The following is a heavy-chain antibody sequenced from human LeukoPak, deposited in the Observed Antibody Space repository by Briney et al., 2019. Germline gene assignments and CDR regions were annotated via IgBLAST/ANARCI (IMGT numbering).Heavy chain of an antibody. CDR1: GYTFTSYG. CDR2: ISAYNGNT. V-gene: IGHV1-18*01. J-gene: IGHJ4*02. D-gene: IGHD2-15*01. Sequence: ASVKVSCKASGYTFTSYGISWVRQAPGQGLEWMGWISAYNGNTNYAQKLQGRVTMTTDTSTSTAYMELRSLRSDDTAVYYCARVSSQAYCSGGSCYEDNYWDQGTLVTVSS. CDR3: ARVSSQAYCSGGSCYEDNY.